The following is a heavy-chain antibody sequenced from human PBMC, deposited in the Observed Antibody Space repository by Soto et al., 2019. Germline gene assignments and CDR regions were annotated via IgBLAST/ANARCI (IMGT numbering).Heavy chain of an antibody. V-gene: IGHV4-30-4*01. CDR3: AREDSIIIPAVSDF. CDR2: IHSSGSI. Sequence: PSETLSLTCTVSGGSISSDDYYWSWIRQAQGRGLEWTGYIHSSGSIYYKPSLKRRATMSIATAGNQFSLKVSSVTVADTAVYYCAREDSIIIPAVSDFWGQGTLVTVSS. CDR1: GGSISSDDYY. D-gene: IGHD2-2*01. J-gene: IGHJ4*02.